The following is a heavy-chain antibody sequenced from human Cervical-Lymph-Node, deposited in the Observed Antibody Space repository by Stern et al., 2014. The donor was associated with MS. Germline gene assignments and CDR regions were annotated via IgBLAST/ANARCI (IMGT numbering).Heavy chain of an antibody. CDR2: IVPLFGKP. D-gene: IGHD4-17*01. Sequence: VQLXXXGAEVKKPGSSVKVSCKASGGTFSNYATSWVRQAPGQGLEWMGGIVPLFGKPNYAQKFQGRVTITADESTSTAYMDLSSLRSEDTAVYYCASPLTATSVPFXXXGMDVWGQGTTVTVS. CDR1: GGTFSNYA. V-gene: IGHV1-69*01. CDR3: ASPLTATSVPFXXXGMDV. J-gene: IGHJ6*02.